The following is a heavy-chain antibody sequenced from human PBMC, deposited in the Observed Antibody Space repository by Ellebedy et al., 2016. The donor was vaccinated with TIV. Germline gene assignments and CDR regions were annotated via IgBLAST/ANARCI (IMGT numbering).Heavy chain of an antibody. CDR1: GFSFSRYA. D-gene: IGHD5-18*01. CDR2: IFGSGGGI. V-gene: IGHV3-23*01. J-gene: IGHJ4*02. CDR3: AKDRTSGDGYWVFGQ. Sequence: PGGSLRLSCAASGFSFSRYAMSWVRQAPGKGLEWVSGIFGSGGGISYADSVKGRFTISRDNSKSMVHLQMNSLRPEDTAVYYCAKDRTSGDGYWVFGQWGQGTLVTVSS.